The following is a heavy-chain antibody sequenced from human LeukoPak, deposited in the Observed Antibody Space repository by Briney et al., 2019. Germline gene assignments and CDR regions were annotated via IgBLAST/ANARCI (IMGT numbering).Heavy chain of an antibody. V-gene: IGHV3-21*01. CDR2: ISSSSSYI. Sequence: GGSLRLSCAASGFTFSSYSMNWVRQAPGKGLEWVSSISSSSSYIYYADSVKGRFTISRDNAKNSLYLQMNSLRAEDTAVYYCARDTYSGYDWNYGMDVWGQGTTVTVSS. CDR1: GFTFSSYS. D-gene: IGHD5-12*01. CDR3: ARDTYSGYDWNYGMDV. J-gene: IGHJ6*02.